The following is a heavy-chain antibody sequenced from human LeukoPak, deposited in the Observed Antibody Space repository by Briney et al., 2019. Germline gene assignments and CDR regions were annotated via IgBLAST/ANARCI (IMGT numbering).Heavy chain of an antibody. D-gene: IGHD3-10*02. CDR1: GFTFNTYT. V-gene: IGHV3-21*01. CDR2: ISGSSSDI. J-gene: IGHJ6*04. CDR3: AELGITMIGGV. Sequence: GGSLRLSCAASGFTFNTYTMSWVRQAPGKGLEWVSSISGSSSDIYYADSVKGRFTISRDNAKNSLYLQMNSLRAEDTAVYYCAELGITMIGGVWGKGTTVTISS.